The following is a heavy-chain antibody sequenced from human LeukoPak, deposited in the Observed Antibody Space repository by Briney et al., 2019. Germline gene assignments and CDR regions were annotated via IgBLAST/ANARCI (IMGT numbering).Heavy chain of an antibody. CDR3: ANSKPMWNDAFDI. V-gene: IGHV4-4*02. Sequence: SETLSLTCAVSGASIRSDNWWSWVRQPPETGLEWIGEIYHSGSSNYNPSLKSRVTISVDKSKNQFSLQLNSVTPEDTAVYYCANSKPMWNDAFDIWGQGTMVTVSS. CDR1: GASIRSDNW. CDR2: IYHSGSS. J-gene: IGHJ3*02. D-gene: IGHD1-1*01.